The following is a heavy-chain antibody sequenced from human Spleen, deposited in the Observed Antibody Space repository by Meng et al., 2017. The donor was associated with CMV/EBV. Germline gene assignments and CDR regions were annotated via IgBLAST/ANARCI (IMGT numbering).Heavy chain of an antibody. Sequence: CSRYYWSWLPQHPGERLEWIGEIYHSGSTNYTPSLPIRVTISVDTSKNQFSLKLSSATAADTAVYYCARGRQYYDFWSGYQRWFDPWGQGTLVTVSS. J-gene: IGHJ5*02. CDR1: CSRYY. CDR3: ARGRQYYDFWSGYQRWFDP. V-gene: IGHV4-34*01. CDR2: IYHSGST. D-gene: IGHD3-3*01.